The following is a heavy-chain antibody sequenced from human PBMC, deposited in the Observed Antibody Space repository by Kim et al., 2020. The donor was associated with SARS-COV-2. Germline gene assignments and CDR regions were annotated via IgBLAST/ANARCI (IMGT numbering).Heavy chain of an antibody. CDR3: ARRSGMPTIGRWCFDL. J-gene: IGHJ2*01. CDR2: INHSGNT. Sequence: SETLSLTCAVYGGSFSGYYWSWIRQPPGKGLEWIGEINHSGNTNYNPSLKSRVTISVDTSKKQFSLRLGSVTAADTAVYYCARRSGMPTIGRWCFDLWGRGTPVTVSS. D-gene: IGHD1-1*01. V-gene: IGHV4-34*01. CDR1: GGSFSGYY.